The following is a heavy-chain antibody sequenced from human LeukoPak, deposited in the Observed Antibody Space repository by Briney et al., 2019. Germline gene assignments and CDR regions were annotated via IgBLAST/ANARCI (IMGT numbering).Heavy chain of an antibody. CDR1: GFTFSGSA. V-gene: IGHV3-73*01. Sequence: GGSLRLSCAASGFTFSGSAMHWVRQASGKGLEWVGRIRSKANSDATAYAASVKGRFTISKDDSKNTAYLQMNSLKTEDTAVYYCTRHPTGTGEGGFDYWGQGTLVTVSS. CDR2: IRSKANSDAT. CDR3: TRHPTGTGEGGFDY. J-gene: IGHJ4*02. D-gene: IGHD1-1*01.